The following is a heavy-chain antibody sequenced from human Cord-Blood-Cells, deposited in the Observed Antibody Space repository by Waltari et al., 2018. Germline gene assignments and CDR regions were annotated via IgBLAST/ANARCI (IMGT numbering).Heavy chain of an antibody. J-gene: IGHJ3*02. V-gene: IGHV4-34*01. Sequence: QVQLQQWGAGLLKPSETLSLTCAAYGGSFSGYYWSWIRQPPGKGLEWIGEINHSGSTNSHPALMSRVTISVATSTKQFSLKLRSVTAADPAVNYCSLLWFGEPAPSHDAYDIWGQGTMVTVSS. CDR3: SLLWFGEPAPSHDAYDI. CDR1: GGSFSGYY. CDR2: INHSGST. D-gene: IGHD3-10*01.